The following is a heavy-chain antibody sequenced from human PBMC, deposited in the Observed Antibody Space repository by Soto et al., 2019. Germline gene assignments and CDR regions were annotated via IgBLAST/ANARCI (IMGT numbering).Heavy chain of an antibody. Sequence: QVQLVQSGAEVKKPGSSVKVSCKASGGTFSSYAISWVRQAPGQGLEWMGGIIPIFGTANYAQKFQGRVTITADESPSTAYMELSSLRSEDTAVYYCARVGGTMVRGVIIRGPFDYWGQGTLVTVSS. CDR2: IIPIFGTA. D-gene: IGHD3-10*01. CDR3: ARVGGTMVRGVIIRGPFDY. J-gene: IGHJ4*02. CDR1: GGTFSSYA. V-gene: IGHV1-69*01.